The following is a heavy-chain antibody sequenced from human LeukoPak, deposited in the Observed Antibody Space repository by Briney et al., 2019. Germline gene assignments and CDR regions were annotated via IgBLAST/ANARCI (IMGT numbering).Heavy chain of an antibody. J-gene: IGHJ4*02. Sequence: SETLSLACTVSGGSISSYYWSWIRQPPRKGLEWIGYIYYSGSTNYNPSLKSRVTISLDTSRSQFSLRLSSVTAADTAVYYCARAYNGFDPFDYWGQGTLVTVSS. CDR2: IYYSGST. CDR1: GGSISSYY. CDR3: ARAYNGFDPFDY. V-gene: IGHV4-59*01. D-gene: IGHD5-12*01.